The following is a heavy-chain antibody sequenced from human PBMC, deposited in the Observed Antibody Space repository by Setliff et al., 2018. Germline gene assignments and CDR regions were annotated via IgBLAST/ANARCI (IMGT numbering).Heavy chain of an antibody. CDR2: IYYSGST. CDR1: GGSISSSSYH. J-gene: IGHJ3*02. Sequence: SETLSLTCTVSGGSISSSSYHWGWIRQPPGKGLEWIGSIYYSGSTYYNPSLKSRVTISVDTSKNQFSLKLSSVTAADTAVYYCARDRRIVGARHAFDIWGQGTMVTVSS. V-gene: IGHV4-39*07. CDR3: ARDRRIVGARHAFDI. D-gene: IGHD1-26*01.